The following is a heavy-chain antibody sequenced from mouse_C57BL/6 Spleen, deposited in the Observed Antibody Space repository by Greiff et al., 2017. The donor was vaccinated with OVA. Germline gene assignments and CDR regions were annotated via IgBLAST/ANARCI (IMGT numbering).Heavy chain of an antibody. CDR3: ARPLYYGSSYGDFDV. Sequence: QVQLQQPGAELVKPGASVKLSCKASGYTFTSYWMQWVKQRPGQGLEWIGEIDPSDSYTNYNQKFKGKATLTVDTSSSTAYMQLSSLTSEDSAVYYCARPLYYGSSYGDFDVWGTGTTVTVSA. J-gene: IGHJ1*03. CDR1: GYTFTSYW. D-gene: IGHD1-1*01. V-gene: IGHV1-50*01. CDR2: IDPSDSYT.